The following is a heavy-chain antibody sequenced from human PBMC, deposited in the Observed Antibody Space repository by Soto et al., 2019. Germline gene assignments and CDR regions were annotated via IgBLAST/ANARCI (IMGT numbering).Heavy chain of an antibody. Sequence: QVQLVQSGAEVKKPGASVKVSCKASGYTFTTYGISWVRQAPGQGLEWMGWINTYNGNTNYAQNLQGRATMTTDTSTTTAYMELRSLRSDDTAVYYCARETVAGRTGFDYWGQGTLVTVSS. J-gene: IGHJ4*02. CDR2: INTYNGNT. V-gene: IGHV1-18*01. D-gene: IGHD6-19*01. CDR1: GYTFTTYG. CDR3: ARETVAGRTGFDY.